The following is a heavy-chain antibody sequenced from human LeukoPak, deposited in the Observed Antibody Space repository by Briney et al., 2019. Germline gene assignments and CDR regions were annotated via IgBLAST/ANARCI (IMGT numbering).Heavy chain of an antibody. V-gene: IGHV3-30*02. J-gene: IGHJ4*02. CDR1: GFSFNTYG. Sequence: GGSLRLSCISSGFSFNTYGVHWVRQAPGKGLEWLTFIRHDGRDKYYADSVKGRFSISRDNSKNTLYLQINSLRAEDTAVYYCARLMVGQAGVGATHFDYWGQGTLVIVSS. CDR2: IRHDGRDK. D-gene: IGHD1-26*01. CDR3: ARLMVGQAGVGATHFDY.